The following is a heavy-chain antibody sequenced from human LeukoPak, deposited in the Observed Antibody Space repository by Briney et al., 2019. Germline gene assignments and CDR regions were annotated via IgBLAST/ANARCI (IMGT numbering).Heavy chain of an antibody. Sequence: ASVKVSCKASGYTFTGYYMHWVRQAPGQGLEWMGWINPNSGGTNYAQKFQGRVTMTRDTSISTAYMELSRLRSDDTAVYYCARDYYDSGGSYYWGQGTLVTVSS. CDR3: ARDYYDSGGSYY. D-gene: IGHD3-22*01. V-gene: IGHV1-2*02. CDR1: GYTFTGYY. CDR2: INPNSGGT. J-gene: IGHJ4*02.